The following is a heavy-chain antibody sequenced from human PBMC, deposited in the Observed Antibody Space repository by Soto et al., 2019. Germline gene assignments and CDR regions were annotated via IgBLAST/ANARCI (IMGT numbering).Heavy chain of an antibody. D-gene: IGHD4-17*01. CDR3: ARVTMVIRDSDHFGVDV. V-gene: IGHV4-38-2*02. Sequence: SETLSLTCLVSGFPISSTYSWGWIRQPPGKGLEWIGSISHSGTTSYSPSLTSRVSISVDTSKNQVSLKLTSVTAADTAVYFCARVTMVIRDSDHFGVDVWGHGTTVT. J-gene: IGHJ6*02. CDR1: GFPISSTYS. CDR2: ISHSGTT.